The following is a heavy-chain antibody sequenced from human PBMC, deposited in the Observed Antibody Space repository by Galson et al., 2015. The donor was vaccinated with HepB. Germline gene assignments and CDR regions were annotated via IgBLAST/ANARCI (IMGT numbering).Heavy chain of an antibody. J-gene: IGHJ6*02. CDR1: GVTIPSYS. Sequence: SLRLSCAASGVTIPSYSMNWVRQAPGKGLEWLAYISAGSTTVYYAASVRGRFTISRDNAKNFLYLQMNSLRGEDTAVYYCARNPASFDYFNMDVWGHGTTVAVSS. CDR2: ISAGSTTV. CDR3: ARNPASFDYFNMDV. V-gene: IGHV3-48*01. D-gene: IGHD3-10*01.